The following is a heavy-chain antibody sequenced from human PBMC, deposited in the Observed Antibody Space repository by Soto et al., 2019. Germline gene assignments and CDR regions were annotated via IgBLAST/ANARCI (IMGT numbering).Heavy chain of an antibody. J-gene: IGHJ4*02. CDR3: ARWDWSDRADYYFDY. CDR2: IIPIFGTA. CDR1: GGTFSSYA. D-gene: IGHD3-3*01. Sequence: QVQLVQSGAEVKKPGSSVKVSCKASGGTFSSYAISWVRQAPGQGLEWMGGIIPIFGTANYAQKFQGRVTITADESTSTAYLELSSLRSEETAVYYCARWDWSDRADYYFDYWGQGTLVTVSS. V-gene: IGHV1-69*01.